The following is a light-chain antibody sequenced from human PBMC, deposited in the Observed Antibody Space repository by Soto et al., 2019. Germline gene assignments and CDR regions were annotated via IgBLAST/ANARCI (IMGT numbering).Light chain of an antibody. CDR3: QQLNGYVALT. CDR1: QGISTY. V-gene: IGKV1-9*01. J-gene: IGKJ4*01. CDR2: DAS. Sequence: DIQLTQSPSFLSASVGDRVTITCRASQGISTYLAWYQQKPGKAPKLLIYDASTLQSGVPSRFSGSGSGTEFTLTISSLQPEELATYYFQQLNGYVALTFGGGTKVELK.